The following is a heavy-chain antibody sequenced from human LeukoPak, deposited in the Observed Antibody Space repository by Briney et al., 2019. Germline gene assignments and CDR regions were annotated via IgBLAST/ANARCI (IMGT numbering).Heavy chain of an antibody. CDR1: GFTFNNYG. CDR2: ISYDGSSQ. Sequence: GRSLRLSCAASGFTFNNYGMHWVRQAPGKGLEWVAVISYDGSSQYYADSVKGRLTISRDNSKNTLYLQMNSLRPEDTAVYYCVKEGSYGSFDSWGRGTLVTVSS. CDR3: VKEGSYGSFDS. J-gene: IGHJ4*02. V-gene: IGHV3-30*18. D-gene: IGHD5-18*01.